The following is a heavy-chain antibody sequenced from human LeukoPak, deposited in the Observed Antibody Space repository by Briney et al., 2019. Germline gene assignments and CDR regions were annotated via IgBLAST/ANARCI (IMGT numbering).Heavy chain of an antibody. J-gene: IGHJ6*03. D-gene: IGHD1-26*01. CDR3: ARHAVGAIVDYYYYYMDV. CDR1: GYSIGSGYY. CDR2: IYHSGST. Sequence: SETLSLTCAVSGYSIGSGYYWGWIRQPPGKGLEWIGSIYHSGSTYYNPSLKSRATISVDMSKNQFSLKLSSVTAADTAVYYCARHAVGAIVDYYYYYMDVWGKGTTVTVSS. V-gene: IGHV4-38-2*01.